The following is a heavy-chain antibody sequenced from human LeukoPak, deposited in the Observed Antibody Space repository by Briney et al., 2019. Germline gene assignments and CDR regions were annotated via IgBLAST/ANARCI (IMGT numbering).Heavy chain of an antibody. CDR1: GFTFSNYW. Sequence: GGSLRLSCAASGFTFSNYWMHWVRQDPGKGLVWVSLINPDGSITNYADSVKGRFTISRDNAKNSLYLQMNSLRAEDTAVYYCARDFYGDYVVGDSKLPSSFVYWGQGTLVTVSS. D-gene: IGHD4-17*01. J-gene: IGHJ4*02. V-gene: IGHV3-74*01. CDR3: ARDFYGDYVVGDSKLPSSFVY. CDR2: INPDGSIT.